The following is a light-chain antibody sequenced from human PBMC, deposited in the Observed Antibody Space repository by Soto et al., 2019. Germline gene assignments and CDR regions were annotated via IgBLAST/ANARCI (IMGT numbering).Light chain of an antibody. CDR3: QQRGNWPLT. CDR2: DAS. CDR1: QSISRY. J-gene: IGKJ4*01. Sequence: ETVLTQSPATLSLSPGERATLSCRASQSISRYLIWYQQKPGQAPRLLIYDASSRATGIPARFSGSGSGTDFTLTISSLEPEDFAVYYCQQRGNWPLTFGGGTKVEI. V-gene: IGKV3-11*01.